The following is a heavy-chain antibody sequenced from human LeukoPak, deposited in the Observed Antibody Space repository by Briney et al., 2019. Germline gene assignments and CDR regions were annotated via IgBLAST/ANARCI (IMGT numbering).Heavy chain of an antibody. V-gene: IGHV4-34*01. CDR3: ARVALPDCSSTSCYTGGHYYYYMDV. D-gene: IGHD2-2*02. CDR2: INHSGST. Sequence: SENLSLTCAVYGGSFSGYYWSWIRQPPGKGLEWIGEINHSGSTNYNPSLKSRVTISVDTSKNQFSLKLGSVTAADTAVYYCARVALPDCSSTSCYTGGHYYYYMDVWGKGTTVTVSS. J-gene: IGHJ6*03. CDR1: GGSFSGYY.